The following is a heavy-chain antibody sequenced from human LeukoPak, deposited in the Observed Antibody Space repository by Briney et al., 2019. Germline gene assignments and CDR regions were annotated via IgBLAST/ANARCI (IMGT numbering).Heavy chain of an antibody. J-gene: IGHJ4*02. CDR3: ARDYGSHGEYFDY. V-gene: IGHV3-48*02. Sequence: GGSLRLSCAASGFTFSNYNINWVRQAPGKGLGWISYISSSSSTIYYADSVKGRFTISRDNAKNSLYLQMNSLRDEDTAVYYCARDYGSHGEYFDYWGQGTLVTVSS. CDR1: GFTFSNYN. D-gene: IGHD3-10*01. CDR2: ISSSSSTI.